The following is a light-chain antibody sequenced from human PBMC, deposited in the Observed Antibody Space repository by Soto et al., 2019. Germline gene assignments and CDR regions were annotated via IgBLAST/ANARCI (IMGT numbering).Light chain of an antibody. CDR1: SSDVGSYKL. V-gene: IGLV2-23*02. Sequence: QSVLTQPASLSGSPGQLITISCSGTSSDVGSYKLVSWYQQHPGKAPKLMISEVSKRPSGISERFSGSKSGSTASLTISGLQPEDEADYYCCSYAGTSTHTVFGGGTQLTVL. CDR3: CSYAGTSTHTV. J-gene: IGLJ7*01. CDR2: EVS.